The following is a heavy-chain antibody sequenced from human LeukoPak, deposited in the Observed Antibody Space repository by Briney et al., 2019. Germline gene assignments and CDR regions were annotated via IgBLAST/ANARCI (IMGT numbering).Heavy chain of an antibody. J-gene: IGHJ4*02. CDR1: GYTFTSYG. Sequence: ASVKVSCKASGYTFTSYGISWVRQAPGQGLEWMGWISAYNGNTNYAQKLQGRATMTTDTSTSTAYMELRSLRSDDTAVYYCARDHGYSGYAHFDYWGQGTLVTVSS. CDR2: ISAYNGNT. V-gene: IGHV1-18*01. CDR3: ARDHGYSGYAHFDY. D-gene: IGHD5-12*01.